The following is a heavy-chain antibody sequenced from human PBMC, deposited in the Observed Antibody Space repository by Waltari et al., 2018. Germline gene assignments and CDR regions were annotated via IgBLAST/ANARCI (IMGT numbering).Heavy chain of an antibody. D-gene: IGHD1-1*01. Sequence: QVHLVQSGAVMKKPGSSVKVSCKASEGTFNTYSFRWLRQAPGQGLEWLGRMGPDIGNTNFLQKLGCRFAISLNKSTTTAYMQLNRLRIEVTAMYFCARGRGDGWNINTFDVWIQGTMVMVSA. V-gene: IGHV1-69*04. CDR2: MGPDIGNT. CDR3: ARGRGDGWNINTFDV. J-gene: IGHJ3*01. CDR1: EGTFNTYS.